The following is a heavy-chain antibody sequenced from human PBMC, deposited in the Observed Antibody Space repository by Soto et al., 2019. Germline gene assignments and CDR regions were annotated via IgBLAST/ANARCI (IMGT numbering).Heavy chain of an antibody. CDR3: ARGLGGSGSLNWFDP. J-gene: IGHJ5*02. D-gene: IGHD3-10*01. V-gene: IGHV4-30-2*01. CDR1: GGSISSGGYS. CDR2: IYHSGST. Sequence: SETLSLTCAVSGGSISSGGYSWSWIRQPPGKGLEWIGYIYHSGSTYYNPSLKSRVTISVDRSKNQFSLKLSSVTAADTAVYYCARGLGGSGSLNWFDPWGQGTLVTVSS.